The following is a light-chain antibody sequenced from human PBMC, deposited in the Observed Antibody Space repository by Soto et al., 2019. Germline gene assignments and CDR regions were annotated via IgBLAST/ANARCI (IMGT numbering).Light chain of an antibody. CDR2: KIS. CDR3: MQATQFPWT. V-gene: IGKV2-24*01. J-gene: IGKJ1*01. CDR1: QSLEDSDGNSY. Sequence: IVMTQTPLSSAVTLGQPASISCRSSQSLEDSDGNSYLSWLHQRPGQPPRLLIYKISNRLSGVPDRFSGSGAGTVFTLRISRVEADDVGLYYCMQATQFPWTFGQGTQVDIK.